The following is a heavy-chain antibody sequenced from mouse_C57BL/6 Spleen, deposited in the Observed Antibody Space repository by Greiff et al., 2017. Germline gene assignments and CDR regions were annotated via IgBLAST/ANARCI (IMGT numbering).Heavy chain of an antibody. V-gene: IGHV5-4*01. CDR2: ISDGGSYT. J-gene: IGHJ4*01. D-gene: IGHD2-3*01. Sequence: EVNVVESGGGLVKPGGSLKLSCAASGFTFSSYAMSWVRQTPEKRLEWVATISDGGSYTYYPDNVKGRFTISRDNAKNNLYLQMSHLKSEDTAMYYCARDGYYERGAMDYWGQGTSVTVSS. CDR3: ARDGYYERGAMDY. CDR1: GFTFSSYA.